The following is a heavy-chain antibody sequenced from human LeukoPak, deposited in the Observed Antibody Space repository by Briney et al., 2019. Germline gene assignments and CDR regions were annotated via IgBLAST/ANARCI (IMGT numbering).Heavy chain of an antibody. J-gene: IGHJ3*02. CDR2: INPSGGST. CDR1: GYTFTSYY. CDR3: ARVPGSGGAFDI. V-gene: IGHV1-46*01. Sequence: ASVKVSCKASGYTFTSYYMHWVRQAPGQGLEWMGIINPSGGSTRYAQKFQGGVTMTRDMSTTTVYMELSSLRSDDTAVYYCARVPGSGGAFDIWGQGTMVTVSS. D-gene: IGHD6-19*01.